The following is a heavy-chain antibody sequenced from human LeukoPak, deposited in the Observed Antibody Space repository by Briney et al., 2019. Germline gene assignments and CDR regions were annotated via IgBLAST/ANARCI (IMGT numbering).Heavy chain of an antibody. CDR1: GGTFSSYA. Sequence: GSSVKVSCKASGGTFSSYAISWVRQAPGQGLEWMGRIIPIFGITNYAQKFQGRVTITADKSTSTAYMELRSLRSDDTAVYYCARDRVGYCSSTSCPYYYYYGMDVWGKGTTVTVSS. V-gene: IGHV1-69*04. D-gene: IGHD2-2*01. J-gene: IGHJ6*04. CDR2: IIPIFGIT. CDR3: ARDRVGYCSSTSCPYYYYYGMDV.